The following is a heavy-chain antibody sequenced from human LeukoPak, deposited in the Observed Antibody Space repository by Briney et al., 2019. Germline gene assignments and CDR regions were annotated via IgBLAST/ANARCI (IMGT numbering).Heavy chain of an antibody. D-gene: IGHD5-12*01. Sequence: GGSLRLSCAASGFTFSSYGMNWVRQAPGKGLEWLSYISSVTNTIYYADSVKGRFTISRDNAKNSLYLQMNSLRAEDTAVYYCAREMGGYPFDYWGQGTLVTVSS. CDR2: ISSVTNTI. J-gene: IGHJ4*02. CDR3: AREMGGYPFDY. V-gene: IGHV3-48*01. CDR1: GFTFSSYG.